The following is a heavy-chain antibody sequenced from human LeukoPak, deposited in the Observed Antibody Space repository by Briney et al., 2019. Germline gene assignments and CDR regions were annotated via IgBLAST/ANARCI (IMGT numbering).Heavy chain of an antibody. CDR3: ARGNYYCGGDCYTAEYFQH. Sequence: PGGSLRLSCGASGFTFITYSMNWVRQAPEKGLEWVSSISSTGNYIYYADSVKGRFTISRDNAKNSLYLQMDSLRAEDTAVYYCARGNYYCGGDCYTAEYFQHWGQGTLVTVSS. V-gene: IGHV3-21*01. CDR1: GFTFITYS. J-gene: IGHJ1*01. D-gene: IGHD2-21*02. CDR2: ISSTGNYI.